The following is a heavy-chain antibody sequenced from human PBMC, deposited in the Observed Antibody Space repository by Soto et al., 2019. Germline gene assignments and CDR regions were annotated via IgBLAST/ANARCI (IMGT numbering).Heavy chain of an antibody. Sequence: PSQTLSLTCAISGDSVSSNSAAWNWIRQSPSRGLEWLGRTYYRSKWYNDYAVSVKSRITINPDTSKNQFSLQLNSVTPEDTAVYYCARDGGTSVAGTGGPIYYYYYGMDVWGQGTTVTVSS. CDR3: ARDGGTSVAGTGGPIYYYYYGMDV. V-gene: IGHV6-1*01. D-gene: IGHD6-19*01. CDR2: TYYRSKWYN. J-gene: IGHJ6*02. CDR1: GDSVSSNSAA.